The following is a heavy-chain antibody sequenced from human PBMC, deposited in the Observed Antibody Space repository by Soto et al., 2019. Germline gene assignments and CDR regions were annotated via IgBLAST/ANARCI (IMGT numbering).Heavy chain of an antibody. CDR3: VREGGSLAFDS. CDR2: ISYTSTTI. CDR1: GLTFSTDE. V-gene: IGHV3-48*03. D-gene: IGHD1-1*01. J-gene: IGHJ4*02. Sequence: EVQLEASGGGLVPPGGSLRLSCAVSGLTFSTDEMNWVRQAPGKGLEWLPYISYTSTTIKYADSVKGRFAVSRDNAKKSLSLQMNNLRVEDTAVYYCVREGGSLAFDSWGQGTLVTVAS.